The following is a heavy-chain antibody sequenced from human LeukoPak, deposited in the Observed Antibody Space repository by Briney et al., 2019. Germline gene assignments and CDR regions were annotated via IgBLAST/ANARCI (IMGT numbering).Heavy chain of an antibody. CDR1: GYTFTGYY. V-gene: IGHV1-2*02. D-gene: IGHD2-8*01. CDR2: INPNTGGT. CDR3: ARDVGCTNDVCYNNFDY. Sequence: GASVKVSCEASGYTFTGYYIHWVRQAPGQGLEWMGWINPNTGGTNYAQKFQGRVTMTRDTSISTAYMELSRLRSDDTAVYYCARDVGCTNDVCYNNFDYWGQGTLVTVSS. J-gene: IGHJ4*02.